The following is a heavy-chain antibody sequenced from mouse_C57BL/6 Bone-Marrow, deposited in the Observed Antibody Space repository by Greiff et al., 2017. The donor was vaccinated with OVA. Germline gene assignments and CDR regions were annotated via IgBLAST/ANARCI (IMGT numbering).Heavy chain of an antibody. Sequence: EVKVVESGGGLVQPGGSLKLSCAASGFTFSDYYMYWVRQTPEKRLEWVAYISTGGGSTYYPDNVKGRFTISRDNAKNTLYLQMSRLKSEDTAMYYCAAHGSVNYDYYFYAMDYWGPGTTVTVSS. CDR1: GFTFSDYY. CDR2: ISTGGGST. D-gene: IGHD2-4*01. J-gene: IGHJ4*01. V-gene: IGHV5-12*01. CDR3: AAHGSVNYDYYFYAMDY.